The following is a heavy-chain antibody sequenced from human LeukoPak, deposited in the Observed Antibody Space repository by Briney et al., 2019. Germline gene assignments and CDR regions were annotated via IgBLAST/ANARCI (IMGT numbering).Heavy chain of an antibody. CDR1: GYTFTSYA. J-gene: IGHJ6*03. D-gene: IGHD6-13*01. Sequence: VASVKVSCKASGYTFTSYAMNWVRQAPGQGLEWMGWINTNTGNPTYAQGFTGRFVFSLDTSVSTAYLQISSLRAEDTAVYYCAREQQLVKDYYYYYYYMDVWGKGTTVTVSS. CDR2: INTNTGNP. V-gene: IGHV7-4-1*02. CDR3: AREQQLVKDYYYYYYYMDV.